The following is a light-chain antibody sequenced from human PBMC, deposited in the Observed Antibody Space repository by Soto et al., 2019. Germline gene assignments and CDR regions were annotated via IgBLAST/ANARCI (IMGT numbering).Light chain of an antibody. Sequence: QAVVTQEPSLTVSPGGTVTLTCDSSTGAVTSGHYPYWFQQKPGQAPRTLIYDTSNKHSWTPARFSGSLLGGKAALTLSGAQPEDEAEYYCLLYYSGARQVFGGGTKLTVL. CDR3: LLYYSGARQV. V-gene: IGLV7-46*01. J-gene: IGLJ2*01. CDR2: DTS. CDR1: TGAVTSGHY.